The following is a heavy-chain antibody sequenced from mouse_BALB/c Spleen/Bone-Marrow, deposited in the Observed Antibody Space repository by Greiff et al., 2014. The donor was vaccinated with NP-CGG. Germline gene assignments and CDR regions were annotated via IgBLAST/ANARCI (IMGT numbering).Heavy chain of an antibody. CDR1: GFTFSSYA. D-gene: IGHD2-2*01. V-gene: IGHV5-6-4*01. CDR2: ISSGGSYT. J-gene: IGHJ4*01. Sequence: EVQLVESGGGLVKPGGSLKLSCAASGFTFSSYAMSWVRRTPEKRLEWVATISSGGSYTYYPDSVKGRFTISRDNAKNTLYLQMSSLKSEDTAMYYCTKIYYGYDGGYYYAGDYWGQGTSVTVSS. CDR3: TKIYYGYDGGYYYAGDY.